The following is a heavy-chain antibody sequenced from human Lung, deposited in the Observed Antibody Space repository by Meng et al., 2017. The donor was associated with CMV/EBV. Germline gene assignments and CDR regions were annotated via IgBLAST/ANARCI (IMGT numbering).Heavy chain of an antibody. D-gene: IGHD3-10*01. CDR1: GFTFSSYA. CDR2: ISYDGSNK. V-gene: IGHV3-30*04. Sequence: GGSXRLXCAASGFTFSSYAIHWVRQAPDKGLECVAVISYDGSNKYFADSVKGRFTISRDNSKNTLYLQMNSLRAEDTAVYYCARARGTPVRGLLNYYYGMDVWXQGTXVTVSS. CDR3: ARARGTPVRGLLNYYYGMDV. J-gene: IGHJ6*02.